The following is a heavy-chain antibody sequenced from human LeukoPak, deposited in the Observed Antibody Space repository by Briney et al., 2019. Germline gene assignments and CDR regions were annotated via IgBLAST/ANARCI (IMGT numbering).Heavy chain of an antibody. V-gene: IGHV3-20*04. D-gene: IGHD3-3*01. J-gene: IGHJ3*02. Sequence: GGSLRLSCAASGFTFDDYGMNWVRQAPGKGLEWVSGINWNGDRIGYADSVKGRFTISRDNAKNSLYPQMNSLRAEDTALYYCARSRITIFGVITRGAFDIWGQGTMVTVSS. CDR1: GFTFDDYG. CDR2: INWNGDRI. CDR3: ARSRITIFGVITRGAFDI.